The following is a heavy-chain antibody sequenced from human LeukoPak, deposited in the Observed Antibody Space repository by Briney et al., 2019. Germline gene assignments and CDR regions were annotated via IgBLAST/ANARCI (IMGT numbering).Heavy chain of an antibody. D-gene: IGHD3-3*01. V-gene: IGHV1-69*05. Sequence: GASVKVSCKASGGTFSSYAISWARQAPGQGLEWMGGIIPIFGTANYAQKFQGRVTITTDESTSTAYMELSSLRSEDTAVYYCASPIFGVVIEAAGAFDIWGQGTMVTVSS. CDR1: GGTFSSYA. CDR3: ASPIFGVVIEAAGAFDI. CDR2: IIPIFGTA. J-gene: IGHJ3*02.